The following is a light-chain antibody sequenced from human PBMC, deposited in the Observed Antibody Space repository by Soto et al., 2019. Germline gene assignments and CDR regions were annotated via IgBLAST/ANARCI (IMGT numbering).Light chain of an antibody. CDR1: SSDVGGYNY. Sequence: QAVSVSGSPGQSITISCTGTSSDVGGYNYVSWYQQHPGKAPKLMIYDVSNRPSGVSNRFSGSKSGNTASLTISGLQAEDEADYYCSSYTSSSTLFGGGTKLTVL. J-gene: IGLJ2*01. CDR3: SSYTSSSTL. V-gene: IGLV2-14*01. CDR2: DVS.